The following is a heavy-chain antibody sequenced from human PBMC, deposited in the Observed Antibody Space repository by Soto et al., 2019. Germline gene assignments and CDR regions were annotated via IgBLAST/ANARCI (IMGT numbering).Heavy chain of an antibody. V-gene: IGHV5-51*01. J-gene: IGHJ5*02. CDR1: GYSFTSYW. Sequence: RGESLKISCKGSGYSFTSYWIGRVRQMPGKGLEWMGIIYPGDSDTRYSPSFQGQVTISADKSISTAYLQWSSLKASDTATYYCARLIQSKTWNWFDPWGQGTLVTVSS. D-gene: IGHD4-4*01. CDR3: ARLIQSKTWNWFDP. CDR2: IYPGDSDT.